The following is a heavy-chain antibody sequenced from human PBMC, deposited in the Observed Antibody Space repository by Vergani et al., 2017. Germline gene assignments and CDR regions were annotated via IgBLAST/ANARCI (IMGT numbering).Heavy chain of an antibody. V-gene: IGHV3-23*01. D-gene: IGHD2-2*01. CDR1: GFTFSSYA. Sequence: EVQLLESGGGLVQPGGSLRLSCAASGFTFSSYAMSWVRQVPGKGLEWVSGISGSGGNTYYANSVKGRFTISRDNSKNTLYLQMNSLRADDTVVYYCAKGVYCSSTSCYEGRGYYYGMGVWGQGTTVTFSS. CDR3: AKGVYCSSTSCYEGRGYYYGMGV. CDR2: ISGSGGNT. J-gene: IGHJ6*02.